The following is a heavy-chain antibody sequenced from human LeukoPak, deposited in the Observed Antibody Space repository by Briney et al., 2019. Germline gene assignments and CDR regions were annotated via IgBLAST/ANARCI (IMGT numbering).Heavy chain of an antibody. J-gene: IGHJ1*01. CDR1: GFSLSTSGVG. CDR2: IYWDDDK. Sequence: SGPTLVIPTQTLTLTCTFSGFSLSTSGVGVGWIRQPPGKALEWLALIYWDDDKRYSPSLKSRLTITKDTSKNQVVLTMTNMDAVDTATYYCAHTYSTRTVEYFHRWGQGTLVIVSS. V-gene: IGHV2-5*02. CDR3: AHTYSTRTVEYFHR. D-gene: IGHD6-13*01.